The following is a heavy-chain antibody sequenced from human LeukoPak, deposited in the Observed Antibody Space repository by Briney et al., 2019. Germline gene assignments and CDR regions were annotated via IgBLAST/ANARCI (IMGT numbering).Heavy chain of an antibody. CDR2: INPSGGTT. Sequence: AASVKVSCKASGYTFTSYYMHWVRQAPGQGLEWMGVINPSGGTTDYAQKFQGRVTMTRDTSISTAYMELSSLRSEDTAVYYCARGTSRTTGTESDAFDIWGQGTMVTVSS. CDR3: ARGTSRTTGTESDAFDI. J-gene: IGHJ3*02. CDR1: GYTFTSYY. V-gene: IGHV1-46*01. D-gene: IGHD1-1*01.